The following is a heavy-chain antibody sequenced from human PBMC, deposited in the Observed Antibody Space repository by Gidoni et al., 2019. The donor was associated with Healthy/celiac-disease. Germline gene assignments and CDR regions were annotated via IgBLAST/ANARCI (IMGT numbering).Heavy chain of an antibody. CDR2: ST. CDR3: ARHSTGFYYDFWSPGGMDV. J-gene: IGHJ6*02. Sequence: STYYNPSLKSRVTISVDTSKNQFSLKLSSVTAADTAVYYCARHSTGFYYDFWSPGGMDVWGQGTTVTVSS. V-gene: IGHV4-39*01. D-gene: IGHD3-3*01.